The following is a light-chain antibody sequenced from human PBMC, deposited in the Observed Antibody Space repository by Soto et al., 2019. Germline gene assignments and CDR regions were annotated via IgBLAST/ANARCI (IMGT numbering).Light chain of an antibody. CDR1: QSVSSNY. CDR2: GAS. V-gene: IGKV3D-20*02. J-gene: IGKJ5*01. CDR3: QQRSNWPPIT. Sequence: EIGLTQSPGTLSLSPGERATLSCRASQSVSSNYLAWYQQKPGQAPRLLIYGASNRATGIPDRFSGSGSGTDFTLTISSLEPEDFAVYYCQQRSNWPPITFGQATRLEIK.